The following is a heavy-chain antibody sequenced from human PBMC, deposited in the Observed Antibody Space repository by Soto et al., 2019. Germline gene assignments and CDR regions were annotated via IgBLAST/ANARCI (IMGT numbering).Heavy chain of an antibody. J-gene: IGHJ4*02. CDR1: GFTFSSYE. CDR3: VRQAFSYSYSHPYFFDY. D-gene: IGHD3-10*01. CDR2: ITSSGRTM. V-gene: IGHV3-48*03. Sequence: DVQLVESGGGLVQPGGSLRLSCAASGFTFSSYEMNWVRQAPARGLEWISFITSSGRTMAYGDSVKGRFTVSRDNADNSLFLQMNGLRVEDTAIYYCVRQAFSYSYSHPYFFDYWGQGTLVTVSS.